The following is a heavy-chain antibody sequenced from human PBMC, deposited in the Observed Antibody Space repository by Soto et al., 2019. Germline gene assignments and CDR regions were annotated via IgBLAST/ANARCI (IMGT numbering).Heavy chain of an antibody. CDR3: ARGFGFRGPKYYYYYMDV. CDR2: ISYDGSNK. CDR1: GFTFSSYG. Sequence: GGSLRLSCAASGFTFSSYGMHWVRQAPGKGLEWVAVISYDGSNKYYADSVKGRFTISRDNAKNSLYLQMNSLRPEDTAVYYCARGFGFRGPKYYYYYMDVWGKGTTVTVSS. J-gene: IGHJ6*03. D-gene: IGHD3-16*01. V-gene: IGHV3-30*03.